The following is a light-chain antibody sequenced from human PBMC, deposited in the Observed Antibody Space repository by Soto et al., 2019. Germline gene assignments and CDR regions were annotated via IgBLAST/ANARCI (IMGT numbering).Light chain of an antibody. Sequence: QSVLTQPPSASGSPGQSVTISCTGTSSDVGGYNYVSWYQQNPGKAPKLMIYEVSKRPSGVPDRFSGSKSGNTASLTVSGLQAEDEADYYCSSYAGSNNPLFGGGTKVTVL. V-gene: IGLV2-8*01. J-gene: IGLJ2*01. CDR2: EVS. CDR1: SSDVGGYNY. CDR3: SSYAGSNNPL.